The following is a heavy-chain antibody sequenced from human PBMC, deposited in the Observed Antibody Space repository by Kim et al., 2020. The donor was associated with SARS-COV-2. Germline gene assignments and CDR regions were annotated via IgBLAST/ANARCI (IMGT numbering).Heavy chain of an antibody. J-gene: IGHJ4*02. Sequence: DSGKGRLTLSRDNAKNSLYLQMNSLRDEDTAVYYCARDRSSSSSFDYWGQGTLVTVSS. CDR3: ARDRSSSSSFDY. V-gene: IGHV3-48*02. D-gene: IGHD6-13*01.